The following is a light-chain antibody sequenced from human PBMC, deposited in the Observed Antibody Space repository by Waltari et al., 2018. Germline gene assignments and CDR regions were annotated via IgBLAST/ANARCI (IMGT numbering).Light chain of an antibody. CDR3: SSYTSSNV. Sequence: QSALTQPASVSGSPGQSITISCTGTSSDVGGYNYVSWYQQHPGKAPKLMIYVVSKRPSGVSNRCAGARSGNTASLTISGLQAEDEADYYCSSYTSSNVFGTGTKVTVL. CDR1: SSDVGGYNY. CDR2: VVS. V-gene: IGLV2-14*01. J-gene: IGLJ1*01.